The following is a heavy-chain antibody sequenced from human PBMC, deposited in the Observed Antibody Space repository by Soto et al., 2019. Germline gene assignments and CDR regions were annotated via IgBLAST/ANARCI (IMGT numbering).Heavy chain of an antibody. J-gene: IGHJ5*02. D-gene: IGHD6-13*01. CDR3: ARGGDSSSWPPNWFDP. Sequence: PSVKVSCKASGYTFTGYYMHWVRQAPGQGLEWMGWINPNSGGTNYAQKFQGRVTMTRDTSISTAYMELSRLRSDDTAVYYCARGGDSSSWPPNWFDPWGQGTLVTVSS. CDR2: INPNSGGT. V-gene: IGHV1-2*02. CDR1: GYTFTGYY.